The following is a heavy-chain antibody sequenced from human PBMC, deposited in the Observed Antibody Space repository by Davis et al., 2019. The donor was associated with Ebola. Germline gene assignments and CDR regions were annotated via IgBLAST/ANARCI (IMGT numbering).Heavy chain of an antibody. CDR1: GFTFSDYY. CDR3: ARDRYYYDSSGYQNWYFDL. Sequence: GESLKISCAASGFTFSDYYMSWIRQAPGKGLEWVSYISSSGSTIYYADSVKGRFTISRDNAKNSLYLQMNSLRAEDTAVYYCARDRYYYDSSGYQNWYFDLWGRGTLVTVSS. CDR2: ISSSGSTI. D-gene: IGHD3-22*01. J-gene: IGHJ2*01. V-gene: IGHV3-11*04.